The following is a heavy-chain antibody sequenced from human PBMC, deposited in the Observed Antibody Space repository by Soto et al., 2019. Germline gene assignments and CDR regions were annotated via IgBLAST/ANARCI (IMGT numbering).Heavy chain of an antibody. D-gene: IGHD3-16*02. CDR1: GGSISSGDYY. V-gene: IGHV4-30-4*01. Sequence: SETLSLTCTVSGGSISSGDYYWSWIRQPPGKGLEWIGYIYYSGSTYYNPSLKSRVTISVDTSKNQFSLKLSSVTAADTAVYYCARAPNYDYVWGSYRTLYYFDYCGQRTLVTVSS. CDR3: ARAPNYDYVWGSYRTLYYFDY. CDR2: IYYSGST. J-gene: IGHJ4*02.